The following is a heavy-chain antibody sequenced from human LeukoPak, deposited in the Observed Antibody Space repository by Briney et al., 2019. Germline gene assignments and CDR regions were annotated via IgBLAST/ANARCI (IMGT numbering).Heavy chain of an antibody. Sequence: SETLSLTCTVSGGSISSGSYYWSWIRQPAGKGLEWIGRIYTSGSTNYNPSLKSRVTISVDTSKNQFSLKLSSVTAADTAVYYCARGLPTGDYWGQGTLVTVSS. D-gene: IGHD4-11*01. CDR1: GGSISSGSYY. V-gene: IGHV4-61*02. J-gene: IGHJ4*02. CDR3: ARGLPTGDY. CDR2: IYTSGST.